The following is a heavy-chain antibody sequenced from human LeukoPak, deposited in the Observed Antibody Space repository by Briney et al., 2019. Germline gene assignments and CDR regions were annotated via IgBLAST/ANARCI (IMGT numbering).Heavy chain of an antibody. CDR3: AYTNHLTY. Sequence: GGSLRLSCAASGFTVSSNYMSWVRQAPGQGLEWVANIKYDGSEEYYVDSVKGRFTISRDNAKNSLSLQMNYVRAGDTAIYYCAYTNHLTYWGQGTLVTVSS. V-gene: IGHV3-7*01. D-gene: IGHD3-16*01. CDR1: GFTVSSNY. CDR2: IKYDGSEE. J-gene: IGHJ4*02.